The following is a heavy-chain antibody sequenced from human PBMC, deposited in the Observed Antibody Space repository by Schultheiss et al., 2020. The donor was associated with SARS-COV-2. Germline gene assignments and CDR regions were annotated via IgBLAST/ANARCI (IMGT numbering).Heavy chain of an antibody. D-gene: IGHD3-10*01. CDR2: ISYDGSNK. CDR1: GFTFSSYA. J-gene: IGHJ4*02. CDR3: ARAKREGSGSYSFFDY. Sequence: GGSLRLSCAASGFTFSSYAMHWVRQAPGKGLEWVAVISYDGSNKYYADSVKGRFTISRDNSKNTLYLQMNSLRAEDTAVYYCARAKREGSGSYSFFDYWGQGALVTASS. V-gene: IGHV3-30-3*01.